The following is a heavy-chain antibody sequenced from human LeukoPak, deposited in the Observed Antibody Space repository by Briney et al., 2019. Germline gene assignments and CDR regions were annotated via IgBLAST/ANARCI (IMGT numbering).Heavy chain of an antibody. Sequence: SQTLSLTCAVSGGSISSGGYSWSWTRQPPGKGLEWIGYIYHSGSTYYNPSLKSRVTISVDRSENQFSLKLSSVTAADTAVYYCARQGSHFDYWGQGTLVTVSS. CDR3: ARQGSHFDY. CDR1: GGSISSGGYS. V-gene: IGHV4-30-2*01. CDR2: IYHSGST. J-gene: IGHJ4*02.